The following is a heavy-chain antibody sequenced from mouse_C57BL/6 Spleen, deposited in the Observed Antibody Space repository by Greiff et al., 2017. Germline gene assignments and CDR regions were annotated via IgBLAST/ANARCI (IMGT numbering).Heavy chain of an antibody. D-gene: IGHD2-3*01. CDR3: ARLGYSAWFAY. CDR1: GYTFTDYN. V-gene: IGHV1-18*01. J-gene: IGHJ3*01. Sequence: EVQLQQSGPELVKPGASVKIPCKASGYTFTDYNMDWVKQSHGKSLEWIGDINPNNGGTIYNQKFKGKATLTVDKSSSTAYMELRSLTSEDTAVYYCARLGYSAWFAYWGQGTLVTVSA. CDR2: INPNNGGT.